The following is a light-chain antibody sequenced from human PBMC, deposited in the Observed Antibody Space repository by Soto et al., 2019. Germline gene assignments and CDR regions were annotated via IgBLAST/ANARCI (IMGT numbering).Light chain of an antibody. CDR3: CSYAGGSSVV. Sequence: QSALTQPASVSGSPGQSITISCTGTSSDVGTYDLVSWYQQYPGKAPKLMIYEGSKRPSGVSNRFSGSKSGNTASLTISGLQAEDEADYYCCSYAGGSSVVCGGGTKLTVL. J-gene: IGLJ2*01. V-gene: IGLV2-23*01. CDR1: SSDVGTYDL. CDR2: EGS.